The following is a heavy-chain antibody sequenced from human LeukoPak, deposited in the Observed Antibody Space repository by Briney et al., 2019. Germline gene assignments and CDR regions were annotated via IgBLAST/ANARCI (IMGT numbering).Heavy chain of an antibody. CDR1: GFSLSTSGVG. Sequence: SGPTLVNPTQTLTLTCTFSGFSLSTSGVGVGWIRQPPGKALEWLALIYWDDDKRYSPSLKSRLTITKDTSKNQVVLTMTNMDPVDTATYYCAHSSYYDSSGYYGGLDYWGQGTLVTVSS. D-gene: IGHD3-22*01. J-gene: IGHJ4*02. CDR2: IYWDDDK. CDR3: AHSSYYDSSGYYGGLDY. V-gene: IGHV2-5*02.